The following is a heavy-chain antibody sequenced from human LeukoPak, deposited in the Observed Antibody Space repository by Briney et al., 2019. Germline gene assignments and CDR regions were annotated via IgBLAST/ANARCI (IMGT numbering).Heavy chain of an antibody. CDR3: AKDVVVGTDYHDFGMDV. J-gene: IGHJ6*02. D-gene: IGHD2-15*01. V-gene: IGHV3-23*01. Sequence: GGSLRFSCAASGFTFSSYAMSGVRQAPGKGLEWVSLISGSAGSTYHADSVKGRFTISRDNSKNTLYLQMNSLRAEDTAVYYCAKDVVVGTDYHDFGMDVWGQGTSVTVSS. CDR1: GFTFSSYA. CDR2: ISGSAGST.